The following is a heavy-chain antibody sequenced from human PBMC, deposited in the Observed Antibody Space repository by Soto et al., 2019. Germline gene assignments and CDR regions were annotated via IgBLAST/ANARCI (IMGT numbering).Heavy chain of an antibody. D-gene: IGHD2-21*02. CDR3: ARELPTLDYYYYGMDV. Sequence: GGSLRLSCAASGFTFSSYWMSWVRQAPGKGLEWVANIKQDGSEKYYVGSVRGRFTIPRDNAKNSLYLQMNSLRAEDTAVYYCARELPTLDYYYYGMDVWGQGTTVTVSS. CDR1: GFTFSSYW. J-gene: IGHJ6*02. CDR2: IKQDGSEK. V-gene: IGHV3-7*03.